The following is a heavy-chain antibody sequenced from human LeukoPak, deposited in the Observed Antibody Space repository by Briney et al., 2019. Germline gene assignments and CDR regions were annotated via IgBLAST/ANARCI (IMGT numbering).Heavy chain of an antibody. CDR3: AKDFAPGTAPYYYGMDV. D-gene: IGHD6-13*01. Sequence: GGSLRLSCAASGFTFSSYGMHWVRQAPGKGLEWVAVISYDGSNKYCADSVKGRFTISRDNSKNTLYLQMNSLRAEDTAVYYCAKDFAPGTAPYYYGMDVWGQGTTVTVSS. CDR1: GFTFSSYG. J-gene: IGHJ6*02. CDR2: ISYDGSNK. V-gene: IGHV3-30*18.